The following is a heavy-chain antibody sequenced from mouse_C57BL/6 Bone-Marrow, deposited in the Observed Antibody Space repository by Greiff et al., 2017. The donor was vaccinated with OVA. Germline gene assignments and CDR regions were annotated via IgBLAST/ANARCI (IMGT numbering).Heavy chain of an antibody. J-gene: IGHJ2*01. CDR3: TRGDYYGSKDY. Sequence: EVQLVESGEGLVKPGGSLKLSCAASGFTFSSYAMSWVRQTPETRLEWVAYISSGGDYIYYADTVKGRFTISRDNARNTLYLQMSSLKSEDTAMYYCTRGDYYGSKDYWGQGTTLTVSS. CDR1: GFTFSSYA. V-gene: IGHV5-9-1*02. D-gene: IGHD1-1*01. CDR2: ISSGGDYI.